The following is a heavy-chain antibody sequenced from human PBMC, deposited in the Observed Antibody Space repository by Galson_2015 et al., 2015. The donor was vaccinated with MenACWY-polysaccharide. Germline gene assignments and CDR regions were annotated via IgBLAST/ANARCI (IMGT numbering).Heavy chain of an antibody. Sequence: SLRLSCAASGFTFSTYSMTWVRQAPGKGLEWVSYINGGSSTIYYADSVKGRFTISRDNAKNSLYLQMNSLRDDDTAVYYCARDNGIAGADDYWGQGPLVTVSS. D-gene: IGHD6-13*01. J-gene: IGHJ4*02. CDR3: ARDNGIAGADDY. V-gene: IGHV3-48*02. CDR2: INGGSSTI. CDR1: GFTFSTYS.